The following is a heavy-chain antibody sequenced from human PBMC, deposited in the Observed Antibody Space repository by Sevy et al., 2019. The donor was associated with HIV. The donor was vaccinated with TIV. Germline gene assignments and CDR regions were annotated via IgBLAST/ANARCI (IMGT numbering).Heavy chain of an antibody. Sequence: SETLSLTCTVSGGSISSYYWSWIRQPPGKGLEWIGYLHYSGSTNYNPSLKSRVTISIDTSKNQFSLKQSSVTAADTAVYYCAGSESYATTLDLWGRGTLVTVSS. V-gene: IGHV4-59*01. CDR1: GGSISSYY. D-gene: IGHD2-15*01. J-gene: IGHJ2*01. CDR3: AGSESYATTLDL. CDR2: LHYSGST.